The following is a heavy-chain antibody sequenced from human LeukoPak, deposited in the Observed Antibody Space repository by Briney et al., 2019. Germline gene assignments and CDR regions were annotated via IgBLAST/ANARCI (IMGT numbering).Heavy chain of an antibody. J-gene: IGHJ6*03. CDR3: AIVVVGYYYMDV. D-gene: IGHD2-2*01. V-gene: IGHV1-69*13. CDR2: IIPIFGTT. CDR1: GGTFSSYA. Sequence: ASVKVSCKASGGTFSSYAISWVRQAPGQGLEWMGGIIPIFGTTNYAQKFQGRVTITADESTSTAYMELSSLRSEDTAVYYCAIVVVGYYYMDVWGKGTTVTVSS.